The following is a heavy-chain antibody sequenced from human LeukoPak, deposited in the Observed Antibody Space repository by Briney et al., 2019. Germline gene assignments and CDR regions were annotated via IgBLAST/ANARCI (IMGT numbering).Heavy chain of an antibody. V-gene: IGHV4-39*07. J-gene: IGHJ5*02. CDR2: IYYSGST. CDR1: GGSISSSSYY. Sequence: KPSETLSLTCTVSGGSISSSSYYWGWIRQPPGKGLEWIGSIYYSGSTYYNPSLKSRVTISVDTSKNQFSLKLSSVTAADTAVYYCARESSWTTFDPWGQGTLVTVSS. D-gene: IGHD6-13*01. CDR3: ARESSWTTFDP.